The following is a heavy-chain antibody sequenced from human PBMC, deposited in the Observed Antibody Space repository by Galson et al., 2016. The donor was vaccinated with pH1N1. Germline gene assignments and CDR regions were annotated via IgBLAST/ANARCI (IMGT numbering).Heavy chain of an antibody. D-gene: IGHD5-18*01. CDR3: ARTRGYSYGSFDY. V-gene: IGHV3-11*06. J-gene: IGHJ4*02. CDR2: ISSSSIYT. CDR1: GFTFSDYY. Sequence: SLRLSCAASGFTFSDYYMSWIRQAPGKGLEWVSYISSSSIYTHYADSVKGRFTISRDNARNSLYLQMNSLRAEDAAAYYCARTRGYSYGSFDYWGQGTLVTVSS.